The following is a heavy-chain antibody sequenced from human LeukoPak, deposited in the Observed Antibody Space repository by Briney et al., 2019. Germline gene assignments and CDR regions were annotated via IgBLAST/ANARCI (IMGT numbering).Heavy chain of an antibody. CDR1: GFTFSNYD. CDR3: AKSQEKVTPCYYYHMDV. V-gene: IGHV3-23*01. Sequence: KPGGSLRLSCAASGFTFSNYDMTWVRQAPGKGLEWVSGIRGSGISTYYADSVKGRFTISRDNSKNTLYLQMNSLRAEDTAVYYCAKSQEKVTPCYYYHMDVWGKGTTVTVSS. CDR2: IRGSGIST. J-gene: IGHJ6*03.